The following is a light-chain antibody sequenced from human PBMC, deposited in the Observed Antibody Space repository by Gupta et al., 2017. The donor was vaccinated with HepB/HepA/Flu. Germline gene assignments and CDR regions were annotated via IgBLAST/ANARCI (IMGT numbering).Light chain of an antibody. Sequence: EIVLTQSPATLSVSPGERATLSCRASQSVSSYLAWYQQKPGQAPRLLIYDAANRATGIPARFSGSGSGTDFTLTISSREPEDFAVYYCQQHSNWPPLTFGGGTKVEIK. V-gene: IGKV3-11*01. CDR3: QQHSNWPPLT. CDR1: QSVSSY. CDR2: DAA. J-gene: IGKJ4*01.